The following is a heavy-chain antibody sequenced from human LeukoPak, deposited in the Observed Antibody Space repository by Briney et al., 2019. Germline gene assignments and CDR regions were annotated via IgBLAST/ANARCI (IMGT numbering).Heavy chain of an antibody. Sequence: SSETLSLTCAVYGXSLGGSFSGYYWSWIRQTPGKGLDWIGEINHRGDTNYNPSLKSRLTISIDTSKNQFSLKLTSVTAADTAVYYCARGSAYGSGTFYRLYYLDYWGQGALVTVSS. CDR2: INHRGDT. J-gene: IGHJ4*02. CDR1: GXSLGGSFSGYY. CDR3: ARGSAYGSGTFYRLYYLDY. D-gene: IGHD3-10*01. V-gene: IGHV4-34*01.